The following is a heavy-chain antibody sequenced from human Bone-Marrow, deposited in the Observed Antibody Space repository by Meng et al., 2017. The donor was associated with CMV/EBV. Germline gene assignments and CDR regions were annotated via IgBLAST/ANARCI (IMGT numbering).Heavy chain of an antibody. CDR3: ARHGPYYDFWSGYYWGGWFDP. Sequence: VPLRLSCAVYGGSFSGYYWSWIRQPPGKGLEWIGEINQSGSTNYNPSLKSRVTISVDTSKNQFSLKLSSVTASDTAVYYCARHGPYYDFWSGYYWGGWFDPWGQGTLVTVSS. V-gene: IGHV4-34*01. CDR1: GGSFSGYY. J-gene: IGHJ5*02. D-gene: IGHD3-3*01. CDR2: INQSGST.